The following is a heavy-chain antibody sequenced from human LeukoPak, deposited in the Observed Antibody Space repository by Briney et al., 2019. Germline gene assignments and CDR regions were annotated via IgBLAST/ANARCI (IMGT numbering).Heavy chain of an antibody. CDR2: IIPIFGTA. CDR3: PRDFTYYDYVWGSYRGFDP. Sequence: ASVKVSCKASGGTFSSYAISWVRQAPGQGLEWMGGIIPIFGTANYAQKFQGRVTITADESTSTAYMELSSLRSEDTAVYYCPRDFTYYDYVWGSYRGFDPWGQGTLVTVSS. J-gene: IGHJ5*02. D-gene: IGHD3-16*02. V-gene: IGHV1-69*13. CDR1: GGTFSSYA.